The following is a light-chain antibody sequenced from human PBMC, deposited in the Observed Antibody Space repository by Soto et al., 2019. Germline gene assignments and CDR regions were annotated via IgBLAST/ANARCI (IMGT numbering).Light chain of an antibody. CDR1: QSISSW. CDR2: GAS. CDR3: QQYGSSPRIT. Sequence: TQSPSTLSASVGDGVTITCRASQSISSWLAWYQQKPGQAPRLLIYGASSRANGIPDRFSGSGSGTDFTLTISRLEPEDFAVYYCQQYGSSPRITFGQGTRLEI. V-gene: IGKV3-20*01. J-gene: IGKJ5*01.